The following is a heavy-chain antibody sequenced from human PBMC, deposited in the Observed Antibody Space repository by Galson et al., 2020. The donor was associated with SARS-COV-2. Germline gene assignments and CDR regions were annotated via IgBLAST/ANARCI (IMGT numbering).Heavy chain of an antibody. J-gene: IGHJ4*02. D-gene: IGHD1-1*01. CDR3: VRGEVQTLDY. V-gene: IGHV1-69*13. CDR2: FIHVFHTA. CDR1: GGTFSSSD. Sequence: SVKVSCKASGGTFSSSDVNWVRQAPGQGLEWLGGFIHVFHTATYAQKFQGRVKITADEPTTTAYMELTSLRSDDTAVYFCVRGEVQTLDYWGQGSLVTVSS.